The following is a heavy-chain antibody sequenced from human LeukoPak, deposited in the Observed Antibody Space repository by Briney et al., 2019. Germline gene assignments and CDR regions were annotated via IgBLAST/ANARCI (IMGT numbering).Heavy chain of an antibody. V-gene: IGHV3-11*01. CDR1: GFTFSDYY. CDR2: ISSSGSTI. D-gene: IGHD3-3*01. Sequence: GGSLRLSCAASGFTFSDYYMSWIRQAPGKGLEWVSYISSSGSTIYYADSVKGRFTISRDDAKNSLYLQMNSLRAEDTAVYYCAREAIKTTYYDFWSGSPGYHGMDVWGQGTTVTVSS. J-gene: IGHJ6*02. CDR3: AREAIKTTYYDFWSGSPGYHGMDV.